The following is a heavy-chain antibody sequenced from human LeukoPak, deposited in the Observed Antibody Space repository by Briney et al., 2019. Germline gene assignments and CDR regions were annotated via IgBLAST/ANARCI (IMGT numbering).Heavy chain of an antibody. J-gene: IGHJ6*03. V-gene: IGHV3-30*02. Sequence: GGSLRLTCAASGFTFSRYAMHWVRQAPGKGLEWVAFIRYDGSNKYYADSVKGRFTISRDNSKNTLYLQMNSLRAEDTAVYYCAKAPKKPYYYYYYYMDVWGKGTTVTVSS. CDR2: IRYDGSNK. CDR1: GFTFSRYA. CDR3: AKAPKKPYYYYYYYMDV.